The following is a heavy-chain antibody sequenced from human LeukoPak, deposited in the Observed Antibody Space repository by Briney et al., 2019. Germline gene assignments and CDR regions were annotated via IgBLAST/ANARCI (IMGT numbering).Heavy chain of an antibody. Sequence: GGSLRLSCAASGFTFSSYAMHWVRQAPGKGLEWVAVISYDGSNKYYADSVKGRFTISRDNSKNTLYLRMNSLRAEDTAVYYCARDGRLQWFGEIFPYYYYYMDVWGKGTTVTVSS. V-gene: IGHV3-30*01. J-gene: IGHJ6*03. CDR2: ISYDGSNK. CDR3: ARDGRLQWFGEIFPYYYYYMDV. CDR1: GFTFSSYA. D-gene: IGHD3-10*01.